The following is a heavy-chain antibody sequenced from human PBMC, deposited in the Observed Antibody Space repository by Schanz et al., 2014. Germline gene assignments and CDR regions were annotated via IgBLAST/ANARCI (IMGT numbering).Heavy chain of an antibody. V-gene: IGHV1-69*02. CDR1: GGTFSSYT. CDR2: IIPVLNIA. Sequence: QLQLVQSGAEVKKPGSSVKVSCKLSGGTFSSYTISWMRQAPGQGLEWMGKIIPVLNIATYAQRFQGRVSITADTSTNTAYMELSSLTSEDTAVYYCARGGGPEDVFDIWGQGTILTVS. D-gene: IGHD2-15*01. J-gene: IGHJ3*02. CDR3: ARGGGPEDVFDI.